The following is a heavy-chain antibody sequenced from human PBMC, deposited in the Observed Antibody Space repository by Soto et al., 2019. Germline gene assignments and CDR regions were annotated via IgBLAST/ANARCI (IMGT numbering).Heavy chain of an antibody. J-gene: IGHJ4*02. D-gene: IGHD1-26*01. CDR2: ISPDGSQI. CDR1: GFTFSGES. CDR3: ATGIDDTWLLNS. V-gene: IGHV3-30-3*01. Sequence: GGSLRLSCAASGFTFSGESMHWVRQAPGKGLEWVALISPDGSQIFYADSVRGRFTISRDNSKNTAYLQMNSLRAEDTSLYLCATGIDDTWLLNSWGQGTLVTVSS.